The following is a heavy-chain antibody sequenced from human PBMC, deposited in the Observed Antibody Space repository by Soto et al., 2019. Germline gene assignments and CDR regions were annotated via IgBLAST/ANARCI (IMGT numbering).Heavy chain of an antibody. Sequence: SETLSLTCTVSGGSISSSSYYWGWIRQPPGKGLEWIGSIYYSGSTYYNPSLKSRVTISVDTSKNQFSLKLSSVTAADTAVYYCARHFGGAGHDTWYPWRDYYYYYMDVWGKGTTVTVSS. CDR2: IYYSGST. CDR3: ARHFGGAGHDTWYPWRDYYYYYMDV. V-gene: IGHV4-39*01. CDR1: GGSISSSSYY. J-gene: IGHJ6*03. D-gene: IGHD3-10*01.